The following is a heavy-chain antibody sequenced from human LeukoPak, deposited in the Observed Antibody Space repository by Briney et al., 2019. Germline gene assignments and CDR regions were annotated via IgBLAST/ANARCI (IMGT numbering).Heavy chain of an antibody. CDR3: AKDRGFGEYFPFFY. J-gene: IGHJ4*02. D-gene: IGHD3-10*01. V-gene: IGHV3-23*01. CDR2: ISGSGGST. Sequence: GGSLRLSCAASGFTFSTYAMSWVRQTPEKGLEWVSAISGSGGSTYCADSVKGRFTISRDNSKNTLYLQMNSLRAEDTAVYYCAKDRGFGEYFPFFYWGQGTLVTVSS. CDR1: GFTFSTYA.